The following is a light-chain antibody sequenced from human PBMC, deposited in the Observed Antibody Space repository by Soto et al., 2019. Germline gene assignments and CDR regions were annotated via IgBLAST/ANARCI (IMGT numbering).Light chain of an antibody. V-gene: IGLV2-14*02. CDR1: SSDVGSYNL. Sequence: QSALTQPASVSGSPGQSITISCTGTSSDVGSYNLVSWYQQHPGKAPKLMIYEGSKRPSGVSNRFSGSKSGNTASLAITGLQAEDEADYFCQSYDTSLRGPVFGGGTKLTVL. CDR3: QSYDTSLRGPV. CDR2: EGS. J-gene: IGLJ2*01.